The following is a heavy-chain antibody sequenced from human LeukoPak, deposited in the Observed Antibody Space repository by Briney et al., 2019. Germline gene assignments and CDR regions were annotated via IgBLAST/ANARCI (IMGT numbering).Heavy chain of an antibody. Sequence: SETLSLTCTVSGGSISSSSYYWGWIRQPPGKGLEWIGSIYYSGSTYYNPSLKSRVTISVDTSKNQFSLKLSSVTAADTAVYYCARDLGVFSGWYFDYWGQGTLVTVSS. CDR1: GGSISSSSYY. V-gene: IGHV4-39*07. CDR3: ARDLGVFSGWYFDY. CDR2: IYYSGST. D-gene: IGHD6-25*01. J-gene: IGHJ4*02.